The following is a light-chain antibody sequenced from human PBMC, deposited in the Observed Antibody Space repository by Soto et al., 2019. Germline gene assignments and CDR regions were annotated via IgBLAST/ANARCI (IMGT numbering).Light chain of an antibody. CDR1: QSVSSY. Sequence: EIVLTQSPATLSLSPGERATLSCRASQSVSSYLAWYQQKPGQAPRLLIYDASNRATGIQARFSGSGSGTEFTLTIRSLQPDDFATYYCKHYNSYSEAFGQGTKVDIK. J-gene: IGKJ1*01. V-gene: IGKV3-11*01. CDR2: DAS. CDR3: KHYNSYSEA.